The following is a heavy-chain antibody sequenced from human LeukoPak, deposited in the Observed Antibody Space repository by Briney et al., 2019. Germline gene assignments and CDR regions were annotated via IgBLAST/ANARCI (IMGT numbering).Heavy chain of an antibody. D-gene: IGHD3-3*01. CDR1: GCTLSSHA. CDR3: AREGGITIFGVAQPGGAVDI. CDR2: IIPIFGTA. Sequence: SVKVSCQASGCTLSSHAISWVRQAPGQGLEWMGGIIPIFGTAKYTQKVQARVMMSTDGSTSTAYMQLRSLRSEDPAVYYCAREGGITIFGVAQPGGAVDIWGQGTMVTVSS. V-gene: IGHV1-69*05. J-gene: IGHJ3*02.